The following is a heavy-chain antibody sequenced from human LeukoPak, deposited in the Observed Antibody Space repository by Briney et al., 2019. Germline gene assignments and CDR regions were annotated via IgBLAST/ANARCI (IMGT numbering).Heavy chain of an antibody. J-gene: IGHJ4*02. D-gene: IGHD1-1*01. CDR2: IYHSGST. CDR1: GYSISSGYY. Sequence: PSETLSLTCTVSGYSISSGYYWGWIRQPPGKGLEWIGSIYHSGSTYYNPSLKSRVTISVDTSKNQFSLELSSVTAADTAVYYCAREPVLTLDQLFDYWGQGTLVTVSS. V-gene: IGHV4-38-2*02. CDR3: AREPVLTLDQLFDY.